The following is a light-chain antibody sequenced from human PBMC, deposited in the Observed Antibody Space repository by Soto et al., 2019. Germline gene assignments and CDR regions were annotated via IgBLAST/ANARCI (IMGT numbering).Light chain of an antibody. CDR1: QNVNSN. CDR2: GAS. CDR3: QQYRHWPYT. V-gene: IGKV3-15*01. Sequence: EIVMTQSPAALSVSPGERVNLSCRASQNVNSNLAWYQQKPGQAPRLLMSGASTRATGVPARLSGSGSGTEFTLTISSLQSEDFATYYCQQYRHWPYTFGHGTLLEVK. J-gene: IGKJ2*01.